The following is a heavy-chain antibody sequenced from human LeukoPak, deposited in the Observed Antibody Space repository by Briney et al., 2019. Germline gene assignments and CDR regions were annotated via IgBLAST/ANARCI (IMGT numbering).Heavy chain of an antibody. CDR3: ARVPKGSFGGVMGEDYFDY. V-gene: IGHV4-39*07. J-gene: IGHJ4*02. Sequence: SETLSLTCTVSGGSISSSSYYWGWIRQPPGKGLEWIGSIYYSGSTYYNPSLKSRVTISVDTSKNQFSLKLSSVTAADTAVYYCARVPKGSFGGVMGEDYFDYWGQGTLVTVSS. D-gene: IGHD3-16*01. CDR2: IYYSGST. CDR1: GGSISSSSYY.